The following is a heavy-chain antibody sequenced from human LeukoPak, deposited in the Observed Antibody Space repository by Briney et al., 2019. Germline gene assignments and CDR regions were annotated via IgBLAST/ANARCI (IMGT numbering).Heavy chain of an antibody. J-gene: IGHJ4*02. CDR3: AKQGDSYGQVGYFDY. V-gene: IGHV3-30*18. CDR2: ISYDGSNK. CDR1: GFTFSSYG. D-gene: IGHD5-18*01. Sequence: GRSLRLSCAASGFTFSSYGMHWVRQAPGKGLEWVAVISYDGSNKYYADSVKGRFTISRDNSKNTLYLQMNSLRAEDTAVYYCAKQGDSYGQVGYFDYWGQGTLVTVSS.